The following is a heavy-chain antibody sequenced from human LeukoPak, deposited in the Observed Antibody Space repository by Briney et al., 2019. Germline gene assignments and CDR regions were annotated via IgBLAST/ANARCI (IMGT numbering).Heavy chain of an antibody. Sequence: PSETLSLTCTVSGGSITFGSYYWTWIRQPAGKGLEWIGRIYTSGRTFYNPSLKSRVTISMDTSMNQFSLRLNSVAAADTAVYYCARARVIPASFDDWRQGALVTVSS. CDR1: GGSITFGSYY. CDR3: ARARVIPASFDD. CDR2: IYTSGRT. J-gene: IGHJ4*02. D-gene: IGHD3-16*02. V-gene: IGHV4-61*02.